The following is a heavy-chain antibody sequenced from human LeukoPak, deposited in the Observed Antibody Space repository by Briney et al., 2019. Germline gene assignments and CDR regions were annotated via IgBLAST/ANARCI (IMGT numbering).Heavy chain of an antibody. D-gene: IGHD3-3*01. J-gene: IGHJ4*02. CDR2: IYYSGSA. V-gene: IGHV4-39*01. CDR1: GVSISSSSYY. Sequence: SETLSLTCTVSGVSISSSSYYWGWIRQPPGKGLEWIGSIYYSGSAYYNPSLKSRVTISVDTSKNQFSLKLSSVTAADTAVYYCARHIPNAIFGVVIPFDYWGQGTLVTVSS. CDR3: ARHIPNAIFGVVIPFDY.